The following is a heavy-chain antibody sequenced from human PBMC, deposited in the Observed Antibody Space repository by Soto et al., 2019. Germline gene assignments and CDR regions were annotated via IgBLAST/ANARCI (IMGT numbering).Heavy chain of an antibody. CDR3: ARERSIFGVVTFDF. D-gene: IGHD3-3*01. CDR2: IYHSGYT. J-gene: IGHJ4*02. V-gene: IGHV4-59*01. CDR1: GASLTNDY. Sequence: SETLSLTCSVSGASLTNDYWNWIRQSPGKGLEWIGDIYHSGYTKYNPSFESRVTISIDTSKDQFSLNLTSVTAADTAVYYCARERSIFGVVTFDFWGQGTLVTVSS.